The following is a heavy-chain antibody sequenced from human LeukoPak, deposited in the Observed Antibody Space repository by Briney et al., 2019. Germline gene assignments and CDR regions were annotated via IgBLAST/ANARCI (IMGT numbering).Heavy chain of an antibody. D-gene: IGHD6-13*01. Sequence: GGSLRLSCAASGFTFSSYSMNWVRQAPGKGLEWVSSISSSSSYIYYADSVKGRFTISRDNAKNSLCLQMNSLRAEDTAVYYCARVREQQLGFFDYWGQGTPVTVSS. CDR3: ARVREQQLGFFDY. CDR2: ISSSSSYI. J-gene: IGHJ4*02. V-gene: IGHV3-21*01. CDR1: GFTFSSYS.